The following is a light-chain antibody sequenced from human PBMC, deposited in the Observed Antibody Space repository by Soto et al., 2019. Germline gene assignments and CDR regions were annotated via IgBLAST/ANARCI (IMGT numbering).Light chain of an antibody. J-gene: IGKJ4*01. V-gene: IGKV3-15*01. CDR1: QGIGIT. CDR2: GAS. CDR3: QRYNDWPLT. Sequence: IVMTQSPATLSVPPGERVTLSCRASQGIGITLAWYQQKPGQSPRLLIYGASTRATGIPARFSGSGSGTEFTLTINSLQSEDSAVYYCQRYNDWPLTFGGGTKVEIK.